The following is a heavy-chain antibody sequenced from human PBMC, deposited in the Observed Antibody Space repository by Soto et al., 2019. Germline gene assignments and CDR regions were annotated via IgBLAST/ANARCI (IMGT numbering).Heavy chain of an antibody. J-gene: IGHJ4*02. CDR1: GDSINTYY. Sequence: LETLSLTCTVSGDSINTYYWSWIRQPPGKGLEWIGHIYYNGYTSYNPSLKSRVTISMDTSKNQFSLKLSSVTAADTAVYYCARVGPSYCSGSSCYSEGVWIDYWGQGTLVTVSS. D-gene: IGHD2-15*01. CDR2: IYYNGYT. V-gene: IGHV4-59*01. CDR3: ARVGPSYCSGSSCYSEGVWIDY.